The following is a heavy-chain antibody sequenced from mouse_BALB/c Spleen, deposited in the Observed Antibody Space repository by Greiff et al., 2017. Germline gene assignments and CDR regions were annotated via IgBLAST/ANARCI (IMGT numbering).Heavy chain of an antibody. V-gene: IGHV5-6-5*01. CDR3: ARGQDYYGYVFDD. D-gene: IGHD1-2*01. Sequence: EVQVVESGGGLVKPGGSLKLSCAASGFTFSSYAMSWVRQTPEKRLEWVASISSGGSTYYPDSVKGRFTISRDNARNILYLQMSSLRSEDTAMYYCARGQDYYGYVFDDWGQGTTLTVSS. CDR1: GFTFSSYA. J-gene: IGHJ2*01. CDR2: ISSGGST.